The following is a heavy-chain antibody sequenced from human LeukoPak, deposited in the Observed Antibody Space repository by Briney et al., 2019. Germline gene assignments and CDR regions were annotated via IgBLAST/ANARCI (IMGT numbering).Heavy chain of an antibody. V-gene: IGHV5-51*01. CDR2: IYPGDSDT. Sequence: GESLKISCKGSGYSFSMYWIGWVRQMPGRGLEWMGIIYPGDSDTRYSPSFQGQVTISADTSIGTAYLQWNSLKASDTAIYYCARVSLDFWSANLKPKYFDYWGQGSLVTVSS. D-gene: IGHD3-3*01. CDR1: GYSFSMYW. J-gene: IGHJ4*02. CDR3: ARVSLDFWSANLKPKYFDY.